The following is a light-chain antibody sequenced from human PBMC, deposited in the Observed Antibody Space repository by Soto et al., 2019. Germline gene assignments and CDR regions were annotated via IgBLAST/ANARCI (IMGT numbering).Light chain of an antibody. CDR2: AAS. V-gene: IGKV1-39*01. Sequence: DNQMTQSPSSLSAFVGDRVTITCRASQGIANYLNWYQQKPGKAPKLLIYAASSLQRGVPSRFSGSGFGTDFTLTISSLQPEDFATYYCQQNYSPPPITFGQGTRLEIK. J-gene: IGKJ5*01. CDR1: QGIANY. CDR3: QQNYSPPPIT.